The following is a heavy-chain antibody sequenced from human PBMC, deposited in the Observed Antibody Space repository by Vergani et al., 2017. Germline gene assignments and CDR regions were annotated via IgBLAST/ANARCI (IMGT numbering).Heavy chain of an antibody. CDR3: AKDIMASYDFWSGSDY. J-gene: IGHJ4*02. D-gene: IGHD3-3*01. V-gene: IGHV3-9*01. Sequence: EVQLVESGGGLVQPGRSLRLSCAASGFTFDDYAMHWVRQAPGKGLEWVSGISWNSGSIGYADSVKCRFTISRDNAKKSLCLQMNRLRAEDSALYYCAKDIMASYDFWSGSDYWGQGSLVTVSS. CDR1: GFTFDDYA. CDR2: ISWNSGSI.